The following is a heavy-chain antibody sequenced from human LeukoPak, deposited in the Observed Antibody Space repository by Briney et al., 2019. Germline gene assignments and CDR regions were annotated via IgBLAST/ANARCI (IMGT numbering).Heavy chain of an antibody. J-gene: IGHJ5*02. Sequence: GGSLRLSCEASGFTFSNYSMNWVRQAPGKGLEWVSYIRSSSSTIYYADSVKGRFTISRDNAKNSLYLQMSNLRAEDTAVYYCEGAVTWGQGTLVTVSS. D-gene: IGHD1-26*01. CDR1: GFTFSNYS. V-gene: IGHV3-48*04. CDR3: EGAVT. CDR2: IRSSSSTI.